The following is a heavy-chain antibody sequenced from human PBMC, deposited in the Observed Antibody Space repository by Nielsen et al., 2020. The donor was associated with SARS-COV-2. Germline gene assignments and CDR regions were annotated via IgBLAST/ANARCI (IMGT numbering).Heavy chain of an antibody. J-gene: IGHJ4*02. D-gene: IGHD3-10*01. CDR3: AADGHLLPQFNY. V-gene: IGHV3-21*01. Sequence: GGSLRLSCAASGFTFSSYSMNWVRQAPGKGLEWVSSISSSSSYIYYADSVKGRFTISRDNSKNTLYLQMNSLRAVDTAVYYCAADGHLLPQFNYWGQGTLVTVSS. CDR2: ISSSSSYI. CDR1: GFTFSSYS.